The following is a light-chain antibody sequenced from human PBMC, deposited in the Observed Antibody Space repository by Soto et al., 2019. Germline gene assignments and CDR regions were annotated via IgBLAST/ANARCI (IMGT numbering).Light chain of an antibody. CDR1: SSNIGAGYD. CDR3: QSYDSSLSVVV. Sequence: QSVLTQPPSVSGAPGQRVTISCTGSSSNIGAGYDVHWYQQFPGTAPKLLIYGNSNQPSGVPDRFSGSKSGTSASLAITGLQAEDEADYYCQSYDSSLSVVVFGGGTKLTVL. V-gene: IGLV1-40*01. J-gene: IGLJ2*01. CDR2: GNS.